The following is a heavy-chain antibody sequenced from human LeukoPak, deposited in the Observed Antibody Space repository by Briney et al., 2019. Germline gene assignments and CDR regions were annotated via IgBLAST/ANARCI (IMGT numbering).Heavy chain of an antibody. D-gene: IGHD1-14*01. J-gene: IGHJ6*03. V-gene: IGHV4-38-2*02. CDR3: ARAITTGNYYYYMDV. CDR1: DYSINSGSY. Sequence: SETLSLTCTVSDYSINSGSYWGWIRQPPGKGLEWIGSVYHRGGAYYNPSLKSRVTILVDTSTSQFSLKLSSVTAADTAVYFCARAITTGNYYYYMDVWGKGTTVTVSS. CDR2: VYHRGGA.